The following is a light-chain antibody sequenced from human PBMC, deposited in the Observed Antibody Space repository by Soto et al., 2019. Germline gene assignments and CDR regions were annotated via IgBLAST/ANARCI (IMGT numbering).Light chain of an antibody. V-gene: IGKV1-9*01. J-gene: IGKJ5*01. Sequence: DIQLTQSPSFLSASVGDRVTITCRASQGISSFLAWYQQKLGQAPKLLIYAASTLESGVSLRFSGSGSGTEFTLTISGLQPEDFATYYCQHSYTVPIAFGQGTRLEIK. CDR3: QHSYTVPIA. CDR2: AAS. CDR1: QGISSF.